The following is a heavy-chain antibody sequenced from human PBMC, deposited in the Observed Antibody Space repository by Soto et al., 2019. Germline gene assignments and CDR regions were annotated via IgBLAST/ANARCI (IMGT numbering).Heavy chain of an antibody. Sequence: GGPLRLSCAASGFTFSSYAMSWVRQAPGKGLEWVSAISGSGGSTYYADSVKGRFTISRDNSKNTLYLQMNSLRAEDTAVYYCAKDRHSSSWYSWGQGTLVTVSS. D-gene: IGHD6-13*01. V-gene: IGHV3-23*01. J-gene: IGHJ4*02. CDR3: AKDRHSSSWYS. CDR1: GFTFSSYA. CDR2: ISGSGGST.